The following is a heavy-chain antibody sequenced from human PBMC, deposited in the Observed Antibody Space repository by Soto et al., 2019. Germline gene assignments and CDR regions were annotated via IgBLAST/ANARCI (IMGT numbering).Heavy chain of an antibody. CDR2: IYYSGST. CDR3: ARSPDIVVVVAAAPDYYYYMDV. CDR1: GGSISSYY. J-gene: IGHJ6*03. Sequence: SETLSLTCTVSGGSISSYYWSWIRQPPGKGLEWIGYIYYSGSTNYNPSLKSRVTISVDTSKNQFSLKLSSVTAADTAVYYCARSPDIVVVVAAAPDYYYYMDVWGKGTTVTVSS. V-gene: IGHV4-59*12. D-gene: IGHD2-15*01.